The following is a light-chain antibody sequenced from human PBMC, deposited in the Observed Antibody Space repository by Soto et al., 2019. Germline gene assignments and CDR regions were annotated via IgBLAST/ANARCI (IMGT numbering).Light chain of an antibody. J-gene: IGKJ4*01. CDR2: DAS. V-gene: IGKV3-11*01. Sequence: EIVLTQSPATLSLSPGERATLSCRASQSVSSYLAWYQQKPGQAPRLLIYDASNRGTGIPARFNGSGSGTAFTLTISSLEPEDVAVYYCQQRSNWPLTFGGGTQVESK. CDR3: QQRSNWPLT. CDR1: QSVSSY.